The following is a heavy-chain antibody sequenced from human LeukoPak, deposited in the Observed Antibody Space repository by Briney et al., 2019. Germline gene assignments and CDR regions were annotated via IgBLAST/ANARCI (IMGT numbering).Heavy chain of an antibody. CDR3: ASSIGGYCSSTSCYWLDY. D-gene: IGHD2-2*01. CDR1: GGSISSYY. CDR2: IYTSGST. V-gene: IGHV4-4*07. J-gene: IGHJ4*02. Sequence: SETLSLTCTVSGGSISSYYWSWIRQPAGKGLECIGRIYTSGSTNYNPSLKSRVTMSVDTSKNQFSLKLSSVTAADTAVYYCASSIGGYCSSTSCYWLDYWGQGTLVTVSS.